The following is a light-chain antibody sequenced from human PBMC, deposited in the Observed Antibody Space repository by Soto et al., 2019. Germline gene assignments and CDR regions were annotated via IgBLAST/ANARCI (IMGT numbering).Light chain of an antibody. J-gene: IGKJ2*01. Sequence: EIVLTQSPGTLSLSPGERATLSCRASQSVSSSYLAWYQQKPGQAPRHLIYSASSRATGIPDRFSGSGSGTEFTLTISRLEPEDFAVYYCQQYGISPLYTFDQGTKLEIK. CDR3: QQYGISPLYT. CDR2: SAS. CDR1: QSVSSSY. V-gene: IGKV3-20*01.